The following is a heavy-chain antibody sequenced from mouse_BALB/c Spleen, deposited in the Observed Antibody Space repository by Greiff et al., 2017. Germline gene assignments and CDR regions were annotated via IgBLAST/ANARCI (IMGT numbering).Heavy chain of an antibody. CDR3: ARDLYGYDGSMDY. Sequence: QVQLKESGPGLVQPSQSLSITCTVSGFSLTGYGVNWVRQPPGKGLEWLGMIWGDGSTDYNSALKSRLSISKDNSKSQVFLKMNSLQTDDTARYYCARDLYGYDGSMDYWGQGTSVTVSS. V-gene: IGHV2-6-7*01. J-gene: IGHJ4*01. CDR2: IWGDGST. D-gene: IGHD2-2*01. CDR1: GFSLTGYG.